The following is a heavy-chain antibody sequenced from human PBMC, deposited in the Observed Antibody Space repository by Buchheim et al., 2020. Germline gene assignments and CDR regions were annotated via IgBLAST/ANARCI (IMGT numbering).Heavy chain of an antibody. V-gene: IGHV3-33*08. D-gene: IGHD6-19*01. J-gene: IGHJ4*02. CDR2: IWFDGSNT. CDR1: GFTFSSYG. Sequence: QVQLVESGGGVVQPGRSLRLSCAASGFTFSSYGMHWVRQAPGKGLEWVTMIWFDGSNTHYSESVRGRFTISRDNSKNTVYLQMNSLRVDDTAVYYCARDPPNSGWSLDYWGQGTL. CDR3: ARDPPNSGWSLDY.